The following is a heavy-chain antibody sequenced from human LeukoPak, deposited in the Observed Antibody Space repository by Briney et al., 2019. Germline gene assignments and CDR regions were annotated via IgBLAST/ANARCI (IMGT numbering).Heavy chain of an antibody. J-gene: IGHJ4*02. CDR1: GFTFSSYW. D-gene: IGHD3-10*01. V-gene: IGHV3-7*01. CDR2: IKQDGSEK. CDR3: ARDPLYHGSANDY. Sequence: GGSLRLSCAASGFTFSSYWMSWVRQAPGKGLEWVANIKQDGSEKYYVDSVKGRFTISRDNAKNSLYLQMNSLRAEDTAVYYRARDPLYHGSANDYWGQGTLVTVSS.